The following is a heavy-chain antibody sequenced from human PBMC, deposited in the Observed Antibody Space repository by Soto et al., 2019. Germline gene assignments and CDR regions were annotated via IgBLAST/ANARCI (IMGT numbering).Heavy chain of an antibody. Sequence: ASVKVSCKASGYTFTSYDINWVRQATGQGLEWMGWMNPNSGNTGYAQKFQGRVTMTRNTSMSTVYMELSSLRSEDTAVYYCARGRTTGTRKDSVDYWGQGTLVTVSS. V-gene: IGHV1-8*01. CDR1: GYTFTSYD. J-gene: IGHJ4*02. CDR2: MNPNSGNT. D-gene: IGHD1-1*01. CDR3: ARGRTTGTRKDSVDY.